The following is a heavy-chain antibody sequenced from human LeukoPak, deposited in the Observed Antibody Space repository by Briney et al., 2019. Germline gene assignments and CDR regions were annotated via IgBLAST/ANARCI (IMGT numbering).Heavy chain of an antibody. CDR3: ARTAGELPYYFDY. D-gene: IGHD3-10*01. CDR1: GYTSPFYG. CDR2: ISAYNGNT. Sequence: GASVKVSCKVSGYTSPFYGITWVRQAPGQGREWMGWISAYNGNTNYAQKLQGRVTMTTDTSTSTAYMELRSLRSDDTAVYYCARTAGELPYYFDYWGQGTLVTVSS. J-gene: IGHJ4*02. V-gene: IGHV1-18*01.